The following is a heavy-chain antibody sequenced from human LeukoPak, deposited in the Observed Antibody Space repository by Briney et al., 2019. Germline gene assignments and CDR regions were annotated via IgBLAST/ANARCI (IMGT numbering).Heavy chain of an antibody. CDR1: GGSFSGYY. CDR3: ARGSYDILTGYYSLYYYYGMDV. Sequence: SETLSLTCAVYGGSFSGYYWSWIRQPPGKGLEWIGEINHSGSTNCNPSLKSRVTISVDTSKNQFSLKLSSVTAADTAVYYCARGSYDILTGYYSLYYYYGMDVWGQGTTVTVSS. D-gene: IGHD3-9*01. J-gene: IGHJ6*02. V-gene: IGHV4-34*01. CDR2: INHSGST.